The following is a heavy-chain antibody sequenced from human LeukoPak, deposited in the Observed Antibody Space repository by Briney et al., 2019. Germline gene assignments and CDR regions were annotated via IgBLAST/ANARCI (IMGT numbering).Heavy chain of an antibody. V-gene: IGHV3-23*01. Sequence: PGGSLSLSCAASGFTFSNYAMTWVRQAPGRGLEWVSIIGISDNTYYADSVKGRFTISRDSSKNTLYLQMNSLRAEDTALYYCARKTATQNFDSWGQGTLVTVSS. CDR2: IIGISDNT. CDR1: GFTFSNYA. CDR3: ARKTATQNFDS. J-gene: IGHJ4*02. D-gene: IGHD2-21*02.